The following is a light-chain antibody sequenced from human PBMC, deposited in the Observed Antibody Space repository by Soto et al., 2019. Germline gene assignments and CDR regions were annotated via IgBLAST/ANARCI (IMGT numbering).Light chain of an antibody. J-gene: IGLJ1*01. CDR3: SSYTDRNNLV. CDR1: SSDIGGYNS. Sequence: LTQSPSASGSPGQSVTISCTGTSSDIGGYNSVSWYQQHPGKAPKVMIYDVSKRPSGVPDRFSGSKSGNTASLTVSALQAEDEADYYCSSYTDRNNLVFGTGTKVT. V-gene: IGLV2-8*01. CDR2: DVS.